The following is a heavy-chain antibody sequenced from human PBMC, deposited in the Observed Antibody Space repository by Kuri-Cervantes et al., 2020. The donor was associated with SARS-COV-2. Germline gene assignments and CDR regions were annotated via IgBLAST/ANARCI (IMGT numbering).Heavy chain of an antibody. V-gene: IGHV3-33*01. CDR3: VRDGDHWNFDY. Sequence: GGSLRLSCAASGFTFSSYGMHWVRQAPGKGLEWVALIWYHGRNENYADSVKGRFTLSRDNAKNMLFLQMNSLRAEDTAVYYCVRDGDHWNFDYWGQGTLVTVSS. D-gene: IGHD1-1*01. CDR1: GFTFSSYG. CDR2: IWYHGRNE. J-gene: IGHJ4*02.